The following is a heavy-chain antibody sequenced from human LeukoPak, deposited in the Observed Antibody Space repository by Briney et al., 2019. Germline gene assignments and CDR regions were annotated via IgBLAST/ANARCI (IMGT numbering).Heavy chain of an antibody. D-gene: IGHD3-3*01. CDR3: ASYTIFGVVKPSGYFDY. J-gene: IGHJ4*02. CDR1: GYTFTGYY. CDR2: INPHSGGT. Sequence: ASVKVSCKASGYTFTGYYMHWVRQAPGQGLEWMGRINPHSGGTSYAQKFQGRVTMTTDTSISTAYMELSRLTSDDTAVYYCASYTIFGVVKPSGYFDYWGQGTLVTVSS. V-gene: IGHV1-2*06.